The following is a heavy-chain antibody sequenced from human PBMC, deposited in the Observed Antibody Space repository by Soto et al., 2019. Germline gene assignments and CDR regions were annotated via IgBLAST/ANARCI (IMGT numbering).Heavy chain of an antibody. Sequence: GGSLRLSCAASGFTFSNYGMHWVGQAPGKGLEWVAIIWHDGNNKYYADSVRGRFIISRDNSKNRLYLQMNSLRAEDTAVYYCASDLVGASDSYGLDVWGQGTPITV. CDR2: IWHDGNNK. CDR1: GFTFSNYG. CDR3: ASDLVGASDSYGLDV. V-gene: IGHV3-33*01. D-gene: IGHD1-26*01. J-gene: IGHJ6*02.